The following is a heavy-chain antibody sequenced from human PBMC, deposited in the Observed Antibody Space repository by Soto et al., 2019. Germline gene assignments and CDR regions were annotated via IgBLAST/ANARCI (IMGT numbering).Heavy chain of an antibody. CDR3: TTARGTYGAEYFQH. J-gene: IGHJ1*01. CDR1: VFTFTNAW. Sequence: WWSLRLSCSASVFTFTNAWMSWVRQAPGKGLEWVGRIKSKTDGGTTDYAAPVKGRFTISRDDSKNTLYLQMNSLKTEDTAVYYCTTARGTYGAEYFQHWGQGTLVTVSS. D-gene: IGHD4-17*01. CDR2: IKSKTDGGTT. V-gene: IGHV3-15*01.